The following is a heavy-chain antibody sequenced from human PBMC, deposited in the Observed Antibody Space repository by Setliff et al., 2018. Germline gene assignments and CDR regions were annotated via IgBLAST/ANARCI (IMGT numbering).Heavy chain of an antibody. CDR1: GGSFSGYY. J-gene: IGHJ2*01. D-gene: IGHD4-4*01. Sequence: SETLSLTCAVYGGSFSGYYWSWIRQPPGKGLEWIGEINHSGSTNYNPSLKSRVTISIVTSKNQFSLKLSSVTAADTAVYYCASLGMTTMMGWYFDLWGRGTLVTVSS. V-gene: IGHV4-34*01. CDR2: INHSGST. CDR3: ASLGMTTMMGWYFDL.